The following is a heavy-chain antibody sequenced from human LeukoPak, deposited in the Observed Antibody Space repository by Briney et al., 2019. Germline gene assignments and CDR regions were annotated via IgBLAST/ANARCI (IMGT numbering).Heavy chain of an antibody. D-gene: IGHD1-1*01. V-gene: IGHV3-64D*09. Sequence: GGSLSLSCSASGFSSSAYATYWVRQAPGKGLEYVSGISSNGGSSFYADSVEGRFTISRDNSKNTLYLQMSSLRAEDTAVYYCVKITYVTGGDCWGQGTRLTVSS. J-gene: IGHJ4*02. CDR1: GFSSSAYA. CDR3: VKITYVTGGDC. CDR2: ISSNGGSS.